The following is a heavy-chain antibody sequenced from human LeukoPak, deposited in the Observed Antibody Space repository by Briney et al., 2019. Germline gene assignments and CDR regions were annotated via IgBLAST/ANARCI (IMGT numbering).Heavy chain of an antibody. D-gene: IGHD3-10*01. Sequence: GGSLRLSCAASGFTFSSYSMSWVRQAPGKGLEWVSYISSSSSTIYYADSVKGRFTISRDNAKNSLYLQMNSLRAEDTAVYYCASIYGFDYWGQGTLVTVSS. CDR1: GFTFSSYS. J-gene: IGHJ4*02. CDR2: ISSSSSTI. CDR3: ASIYGFDY. V-gene: IGHV3-48*01.